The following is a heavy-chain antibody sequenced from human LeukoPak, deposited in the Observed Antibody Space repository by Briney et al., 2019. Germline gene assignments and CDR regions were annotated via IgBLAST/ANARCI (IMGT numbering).Heavy chain of an antibody. D-gene: IGHD6-13*01. CDR3: TRDRTSSWGVETYFDY. CDR2: IIPIFGTA. CDR1: GGTFSSYA. Sequence: ASVKVSCKASGGTFSSYAISWVRQAPGQGLEWMGGIIPIFGTANYAQKFQGRVTITTDESTSTAYMELSSLRSEDTAVYYCTRDRTSSWGVETYFDYWGQGTLVTVSS. J-gene: IGHJ4*02. V-gene: IGHV1-69*05.